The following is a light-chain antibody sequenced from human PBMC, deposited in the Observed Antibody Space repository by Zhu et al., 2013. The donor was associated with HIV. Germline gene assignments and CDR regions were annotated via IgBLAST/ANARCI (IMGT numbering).Light chain of an antibody. CDR3: QTWGTGIHVV. V-gene: IGLV4-69*01. CDR1: SGHSNYA. CDR2: LNSDGSH. Sequence: QLVLTQSPSASASLGASVKLTCTLSSGHSNYAIAWHQQQPEKGPRYLMKLNSDGSHSKGDGIPDRFSGSSSGAERYLTISSLESEDEADYYCQTWGTGIHVVFGGGTKLTVL. J-gene: IGLJ2*01.